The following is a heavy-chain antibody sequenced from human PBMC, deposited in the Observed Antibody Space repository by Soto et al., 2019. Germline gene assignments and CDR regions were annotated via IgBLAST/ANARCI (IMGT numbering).Heavy chain of an antibody. CDR2: INPSGGST. V-gene: IGHV1-46*01. CDR1: GYTFTSYY. CDR3: ARSAAMVDNWFDP. D-gene: IGHD5-18*01. J-gene: IGHJ5*02. Sequence: ASLKVSCKASGYTFTSYYMHCVRQAPGQGLEWMGIINPSGGSTSYVQKFQGRVTMTRDTSTSTVYMELSSLRSEDTAVYYCARSAAMVDNWFDPWGQGTLVTVSS.